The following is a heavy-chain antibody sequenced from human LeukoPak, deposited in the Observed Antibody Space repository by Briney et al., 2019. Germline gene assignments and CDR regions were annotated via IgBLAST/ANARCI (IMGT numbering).Heavy chain of an antibody. J-gene: IGHJ3*02. D-gene: IGHD6-13*01. CDR1: GFTFTSSA. CDR2: IVVGSGNT. Sequence: GTSVKVSCKASGFTFTSSAVQWVRQARGQRLEWIGWIVVGSGNTNYAQKFQERVTITRDMSTSTAYMELSSLRSEDTAVYYCAADHLAAKDAFDIWGLGTMVTVSS. CDR3: AADHLAAKDAFDI. V-gene: IGHV1-58*01.